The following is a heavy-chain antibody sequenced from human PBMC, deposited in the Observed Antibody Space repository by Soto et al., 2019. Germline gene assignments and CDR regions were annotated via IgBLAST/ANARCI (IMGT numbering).Heavy chain of an antibody. V-gene: IGHV4-59*01. J-gene: IGHJ4*02. CDR3: ARDLAAVPRAFDY. Sequence: SETLSLTCTVSGGSISSYFYIWVRQPPGKGLEWIGSVYYTGTTDYNPSLKSRVTISEDTSKTQFSLNLRSVTAADTAVYYCARDLAAVPRAFDYWGRGTLVTVSS. D-gene: IGHD6-13*01. CDR2: VYYTGTT. CDR1: GGSISSYF.